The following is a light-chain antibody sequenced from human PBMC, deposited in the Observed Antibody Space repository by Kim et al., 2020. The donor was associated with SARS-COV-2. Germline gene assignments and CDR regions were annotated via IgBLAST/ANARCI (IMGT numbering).Light chain of an antibody. CDR3: QVWENTLRT. CDR2: YDS. V-gene: IGLV3-21*01. J-gene: IGLJ2*01. CDR1: NIWRKR. Sequence: VAPGETARNTCGGNNIWRKRIHWYQHKPGQAPVLVIYYDSGRPPGVSERFSASNSGNTATLAISSVEPGDEADYYCQVWENTLRTFGGGTQLTVL.